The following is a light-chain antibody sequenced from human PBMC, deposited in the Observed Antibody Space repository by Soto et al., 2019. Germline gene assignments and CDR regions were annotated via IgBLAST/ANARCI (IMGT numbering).Light chain of an antibody. Sequence: EVVMTQSPGTLSVSPGGRATLSCRASQSLTTNLAWYQQKPGQAPRLLIHDASTRATGIPARFSGSGSGTDFTLTISSLEPEDFAVYYCQQRSNWQVTFGQGTRLEIK. CDR2: DAS. CDR3: QQRSNWQVT. J-gene: IGKJ5*01. V-gene: IGKV3D-11*02. CDR1: QSLTTN.